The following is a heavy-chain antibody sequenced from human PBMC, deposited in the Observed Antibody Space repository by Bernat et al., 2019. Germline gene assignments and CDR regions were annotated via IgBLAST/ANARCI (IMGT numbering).Heavy chain of an antibody. V-gene: IGHV3-72*01. CDR2: TRNRANSYTT. CDR1: GFTFSDHY. D-gene: IGHD1-26*01. CDR3: ARVGAPGIDFDY. J-gene: IGHJ4*01. Sequence: EVQLVESGGGLVQPGGSLRLSCAASGFTFSDHYMDWVRQAPGKGLEWVGRTRNRANSYTTEYAGSVKGRFTVSRDDSRNSVFLQMNSLKTEDTAVYYCARVGAPGIDFDYWGHGTLVTVSS.